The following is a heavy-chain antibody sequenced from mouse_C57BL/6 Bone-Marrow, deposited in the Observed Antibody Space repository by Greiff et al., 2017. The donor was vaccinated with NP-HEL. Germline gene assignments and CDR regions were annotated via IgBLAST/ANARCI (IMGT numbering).Heavy chain of an antibody. V-gene: IGHV5-15*04. J-gene: IGHJ4*01. CDR3: ARHGYDYDVNYAMDY. Sequence: EVMLVESGGGLVQPGGSLKLSCAASGFTFSDYGMAWVRQAPRKGPEWVAFISNLAYSIYYADTVTGRFTISRENAKNTLYLEMSSLRSEDTAMYYCARHGYDYDVNYAMDYWGQGTSVTVSS. CDR2: ISNLAYSI. CDR1: GFTFSDYG. D-gene: IGHD2-4*01.